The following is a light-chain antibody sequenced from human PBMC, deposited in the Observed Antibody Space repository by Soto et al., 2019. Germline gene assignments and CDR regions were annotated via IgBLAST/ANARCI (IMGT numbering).Light chain of an antibody. V-gene: IGLV2-11*01. Sequence: QSVLTQPRSVFGSPGQSVTISCTGTNSDVGGYNFVSWYQQLPGKAPKLMISAVSQRPSGVPDRFSGSKSGNTASLTISGLQADDEADYFCCSYTASDIWVFGGGTKVTVL. CDR3: CSYTASDIWV. CDR2: AVS. CDR1: NSDVGGYNF. J-gene: IGLJ3*02.